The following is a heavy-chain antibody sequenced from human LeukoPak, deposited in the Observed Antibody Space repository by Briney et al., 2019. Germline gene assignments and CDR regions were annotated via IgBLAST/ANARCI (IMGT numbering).Heavy chain of an antibody. J-gene: IGHJ4*02. CDR2: ISYDGSNK. V-gene: IGHV3-30*04. CDR3: ARDESYYDILTGVGY. D-gene: IGHD3-9*01. CDR1: GFTFSSYA. Sequence: GGSLRLSCAASGFTFSSYAMHWVRQAPGKGLEWVAVISYDGSNKYYADSVKGRFTISRDNSGNTLYLQMNSLRAEDTAVYYCARDESYYDILTGVGYWGQGTLVTVSS.